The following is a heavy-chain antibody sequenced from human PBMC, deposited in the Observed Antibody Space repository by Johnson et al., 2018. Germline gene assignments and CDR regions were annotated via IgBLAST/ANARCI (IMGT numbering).Heavy chain of an antibody. V-gene: IGHV4-39*07. CDR1: GGSISSSSYY. CDR2: IYYSGST. J-gene: IGHJ1*01. CDR3: ARSNGYYGADYFQH. D-gene: IGHD3-22*01. Sequence: QVQLQESGPGLVKPSETLSLTCTVSGGSISSSSYYWGWIRQPPGKGLEWIGSIYYSGSTYYNPSLKSRVTISVDKSKNQFSLKLNSVTAADTAVYYCARSNGYYGADYFQHWGQGTLVTVSS.